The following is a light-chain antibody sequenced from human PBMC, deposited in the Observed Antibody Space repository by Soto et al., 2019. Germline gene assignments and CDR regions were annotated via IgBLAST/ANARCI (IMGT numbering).Light chain of an antibody. Sequence: QSVLTQPPSVSVAPGQRRTISCAGTSSNIGAGFDVHWYQQLRGTAPKLLIYANDDRASGVPDRCSGSTSGTSAALAITGLQAEDAADYYCQSYDNSLLAYVFGGGTKLTVL. J-gene: IGLJ2*01. V-gene: IGLV1-40*01. CDR3: QSYDNSLLAYV. CDR1: SSNIGAGFD. CDR2: AND.